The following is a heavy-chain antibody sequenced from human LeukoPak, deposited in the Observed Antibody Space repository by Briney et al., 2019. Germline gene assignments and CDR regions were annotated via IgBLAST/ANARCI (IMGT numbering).Heavy chain of an antibody. CDR3: ARSENYYDSSGYYSASYYFDY. D-gene: IGHD3-22*01. Sequence: ASVKVSCKASGGTFSSYAISWVRQAPGQGLEWMGRIIPIFGTAIYAQKFQGRVTITTDESTSAAYMELSSLRSEDTAVYYCARSENYYDSSGYYSASYYFDYWGQGTLVTVSS. CDR1: GGTFSSYA. CDR2: IIPIFGTA. J-gene: IGHJ4*02. V-gene: IGHV1-69*05.